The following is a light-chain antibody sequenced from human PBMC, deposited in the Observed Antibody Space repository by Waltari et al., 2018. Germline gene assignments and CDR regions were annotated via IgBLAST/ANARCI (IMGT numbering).Light chain of an antibody. CDR2: WAS. CDR3: QQYYSSSSIT. Sequence: DFVMTQSPDSLALSLGERATINCKSSQSLLYSSDNKNYFAWYQQTPGQPPKMLIYWASTRESGVPDRISGSGSGTDFTLTISSLQPEDVAVYFCQQYYSSSSITFGQGTRLEIK. CDR1: QSLLYSSDNKNY. J-gene: IGKJ5*01. V-gene: IGKV4-1*01.